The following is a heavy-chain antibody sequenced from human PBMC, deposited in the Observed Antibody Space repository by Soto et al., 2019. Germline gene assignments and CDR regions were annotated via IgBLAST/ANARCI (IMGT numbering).Heavy chain of an antibody. CDR3: AKTPIAYILTGYQGYFDL. J-gene: IGHJ2*01. CDR2: ISGSGGST. D-gene: IGHD3-9*01. V-gene: IGHV3-23*01. Sequence: EVQLLESGGGLVQPGGSLRLSCAASGFTFSSYAMNWVRQAPGKGLEWVSAISGSGGSTYYADSVKGRFTISRDNSKNPLYLQMNSLRAEDTAVYYCAKTPIAYILTGYQGYFDLWGRGTLVTVSS. CDR1: GFTFSSYA.